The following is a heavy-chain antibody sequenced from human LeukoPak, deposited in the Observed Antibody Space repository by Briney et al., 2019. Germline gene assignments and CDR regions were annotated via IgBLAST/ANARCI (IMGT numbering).Heavy chain of an antibody. V-gene: IGHV3-48*01. CDR2: IGTSSGAI. J-gene: IGHJ5*01. CDR1: GLTFSTYN. Sequence: GGSLRLSCSASGLTFSTYNMNWVRQAPGKGLEWVSFIGTSSGAIYYADPVKGRFTISRDDAKKSLYLQMNSLRGEDTAVYYCARNLDSWGQGALVTVSS. CDR3: ARNLDS.